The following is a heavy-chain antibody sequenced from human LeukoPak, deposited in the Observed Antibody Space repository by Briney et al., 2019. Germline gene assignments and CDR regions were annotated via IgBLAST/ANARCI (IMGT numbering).Heavy chain of an antibody. Sequence: KPSETLSLTCAVYGGSFSGYYWSWIRQPPGKGLEWIGEINHSGSTNYNPSLKSRVTISVDTSKNQFSLKLSSVTAADTAVYYCARVGPLGYCSGGSCYSFDYWGQGTLVTVSS. CDR1: GGSFSGYY. J-gene: IGHJ4*02. D-gene: IGHD2-15*01. CDR2: INHSGST. V-gene: IGHV4-34*01. CDR3: ARVGPLGYCSGGSCYSFDY.